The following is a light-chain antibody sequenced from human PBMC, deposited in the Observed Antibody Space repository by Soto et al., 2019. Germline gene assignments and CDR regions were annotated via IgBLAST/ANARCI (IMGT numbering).Light chain of an antibody. CDR3: QKYSGPPYT. CDR2: TAS. CDR1: QGIRNY. V-gene: IGKV1-27*01. J-gene: IGKJ2*01. Sequence: DIQMNQSPSSLSASVGDRVTITCRASQGIRNYLAWYQQKPGKVPKLLIYTASTFQSGVPSRFSGSGSGTDFTLTISSLQPEDVATYYCQKYSGPPYTFGQGTKLEIK.